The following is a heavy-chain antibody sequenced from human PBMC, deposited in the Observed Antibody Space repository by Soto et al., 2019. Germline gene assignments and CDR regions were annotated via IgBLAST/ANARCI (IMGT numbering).Heavy chain of an antibody. V-gene: IGHV5-10-1*01. CDR3: ARPKSMTTVTYDAFDI. D-gene: IGHD4-17*01. CDR2: IDPSDSYT. CDR1: GYSFTSYW. Sequence: PGESLKISCKGSGYSFTSYWISWVRQMPGKGLEWMGRIDPSDSYTNYSPSFQGHVTISADKSISTAYLQWSSLKASDTAMYYCARPKSMTTVTYDAFDIWGQGTMVTVSS. J-gene: IGHJ3*02.